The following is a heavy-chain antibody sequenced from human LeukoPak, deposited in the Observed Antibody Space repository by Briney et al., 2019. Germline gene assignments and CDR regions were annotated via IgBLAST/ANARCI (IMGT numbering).Heavy chain of an antibody. D-gene: IGHD3-9*01. CDR3: ARVVLRYFDWLPDYYYGMDV. CDR2: ISAYNGNT. V-gene: IGHV1-18*01. CDR1: GYTFTSYG. J-gene: IGHJ6*02. Sequence: ASVKVSCKASGYTFTSYGISWVRQAPGQGLEWMGWISAYNGNTNYAQKLQGRVTMTTVTSTSTAYMELRSLRSDDTAVYYCARVVLRYFDWLPDYYYGMDVWGQGTTVTVSS.